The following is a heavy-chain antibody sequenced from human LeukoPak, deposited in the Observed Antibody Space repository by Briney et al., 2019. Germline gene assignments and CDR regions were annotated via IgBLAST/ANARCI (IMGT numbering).Heavy chain of an antibody. D-gene: IGHD2-2*01. V-gene: IGHV4-4*07. CDR1: GGSLSSYY. J-gene: IGHJ4*02. Sequence: SETLSLTCTVSGGSLSSYYWSWIRQPAGKGLEWIGRIYTRGSTNYNPSLTSRVTMSVDPSKHPFSLKLSSVTAADTAVYYCARDIVVVPVDYFAYWGQGTLATVSS. CDR2: IYTRGST. CDR3: ARDIVVVPVDYFAY.